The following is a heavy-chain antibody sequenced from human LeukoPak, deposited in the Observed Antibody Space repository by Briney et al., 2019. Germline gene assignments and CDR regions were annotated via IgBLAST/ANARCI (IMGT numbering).Heavy chain of an antibody. D-gene: IGHD6-13*01. CDR3: ARDRLIAAASTLWYYYYGMDV. V-gene: IGHV3-33*01. CDR1: GFTFSSYG. CDR2: IWYDGSNK. J-gene: IGHJ6*02. Sequence: GGSLRLSCAASGFTFSSYGMHWVRQAPGKGLEWVGVIWYDGSNKYYADSVKGRFTISRDNSKNTLYLQMNSLRDEDTAVYYCARDRLIAAASTLWYYYYGMDVWGQGTTVTVSS.